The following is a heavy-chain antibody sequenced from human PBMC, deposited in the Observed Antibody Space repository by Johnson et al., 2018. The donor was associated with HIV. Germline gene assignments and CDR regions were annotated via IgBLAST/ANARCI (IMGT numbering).Heavy chain of an antibody. V-gene: IGHV3-15*01. J-gene: IGHJ3*02. CDR1: GFTFSSYW. Sequence: VQLVESGGGLVQPGGSLRLSCAASGFTFSSYWMSWVRQAPGKGLEWVGRIKSKTDGGTTDYAAPVKGRFTVSRDDSKNTLYLQMNSLKTEDTAVYYCTTDSGGYAFDIWGQGTMVTVSS. CDR2: IKSKTDGGTT. CDR3: TTDSGGYAFDI.